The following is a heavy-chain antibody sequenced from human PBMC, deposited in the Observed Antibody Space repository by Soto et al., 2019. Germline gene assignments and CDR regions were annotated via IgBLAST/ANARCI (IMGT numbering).Heavy chain of an antibody. CDR1: GFAFSTFN. Sequence: EVQLVESGGGQVEPGGSLRLSCAASGFAFSTFNMNWVRQAPGKGLEWVSSISRTGTYMYYADSVNGRFTISSHNAKNALYLQRLGLRAEDTAVYYCAREKLAITSLDIWGQGTVVNVSS. CDR2: ISRTGTYM. D-gene: IGHD3-10*01. V-gene: IGHV3-21*01. CDR3: AREKLAITSLDI. J-gene: IGHJ3*02.